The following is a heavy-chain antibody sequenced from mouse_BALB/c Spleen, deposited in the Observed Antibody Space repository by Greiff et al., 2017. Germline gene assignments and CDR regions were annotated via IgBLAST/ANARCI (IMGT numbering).Heavy chain of an antibody. CDR2: ISSGGST. J-gene: IGHJ2*01. D-gene: IGHD2-14*01. CDR1: GFTFSSYA. CDR3: ARKGNYYRYDDFDY. Sequence: DVMLVESGGGLVKPGGSLKLSCAASGFTFSSYAMSWVRQTPEKRLEWVASISSGGSTYYPDSVKGRFTISRDNARNILYLQMSSLRSEDTAMYYCARKGNYYRYDDFDYWGQGTTLTVSS. V-gene: IGHV5-6-5*01.